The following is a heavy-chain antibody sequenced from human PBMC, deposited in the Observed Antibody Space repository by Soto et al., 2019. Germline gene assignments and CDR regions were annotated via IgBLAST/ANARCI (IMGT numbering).Heavy chain of an antibody. J-gene: IGHJ4*02. CDR2: IYWDDDK. V-gene: IGHV2-5*02. CDR1: GFSLTTRGVG. CDR3: AHRPYSYDTGGYWVFDY. Sequence: QITLKESGPTLVKPTQTLTLTCTFSGFSLTTRGVGVGWIRQPPGKALEWLALIYWDDDKVYSPSLKSRLTITKDTSKNQVALTMTNVDPVDTATYYFAHRPYSYDTGGYWVFDYWGQGALVTVSS. D-gene: IGHD3-22*01.